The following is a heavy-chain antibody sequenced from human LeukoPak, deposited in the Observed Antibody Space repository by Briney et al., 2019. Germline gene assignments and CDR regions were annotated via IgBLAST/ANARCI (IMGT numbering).Heavy chain of an antibody. CDR2: IWFDGNNK. CDR1: GFTFSSYA. J-gene: IGHJ4*02. D-gene: IGHD6-19*01. CDR3: ARDPAVAFFDY. Sequence: PGGSLRLSCAASGFTFSSYAMHWVRQAPGKGLEWVAVIWFDGNNKYYGDSVKGRFTISRDNSKNTLYLQMNSLRAEDTAVYFCARDPAVAFFDYWGQGTLVSVSS. V-gene: IGHV3-33*08.